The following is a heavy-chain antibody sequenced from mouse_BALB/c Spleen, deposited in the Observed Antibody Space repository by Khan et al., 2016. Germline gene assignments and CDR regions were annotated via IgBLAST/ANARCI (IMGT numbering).Heavy chain of an antibody. CDR3: IRFGDLLYAMDY. V-gene: IGHV6-6*02. J-gene: IGHJ4*01. Sequence: EVKLEESGGGLVQPGGSMKLSCVASGFTFSSYWMNWVRQSPEKGLDWVAEIRLKSNNYATHYAVSVQGRFTISTADDKSSVYLQMYNLRATDTGIYYCIRFGDLLYAMDYWGQGTAVTVSS. CDR1: GFTFSSYW. D-gene: IGHD2-13*01. CDR2: IRLKSNNYAT.